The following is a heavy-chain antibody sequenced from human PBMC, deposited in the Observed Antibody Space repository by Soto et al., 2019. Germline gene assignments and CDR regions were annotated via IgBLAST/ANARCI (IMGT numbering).Heavy chain of an antibody. V-gene: IGHV3-23*01. J-gene: IGHJ4*02. CDR2: ISGSGGST. CDR1: GFTFSSYA. D-gene: IGHD2-2*01. Sequence: EVQLLASGGGLVQPGGSLRLSCAASGFTFSSYAMSWVRQAPGKGLEWVSAISGSGGSTYYADSVKGRFTISRDNSKNTLYLQMNSLRAEDTAVYYCAKARRNDCSSTSIIDYCVQGTLVTVSS. CDR3: AKARRNDCSSTSIIDY.